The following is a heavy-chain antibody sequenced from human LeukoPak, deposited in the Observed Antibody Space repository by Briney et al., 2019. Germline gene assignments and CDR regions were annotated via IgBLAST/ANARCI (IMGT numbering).Heavy chain of an antibody. V-gene: IGHV3-23*01. J-gene: IGHJ4*02. CDR1: GFTFSSYA. CDR3: AKEPCYGSGSYLAPYYFDY. Sequence: PGGSLRLSCAASGFTFSSYAMSWVRQAPGKGLEWVSAISGSGGSTYYADSVKGRFTISRDNSKNTLYLQMNSLRAEDTAVYYCAKEPCYGSGSYLAPYYFDYWGQGTLVTVSS. CDR2: ISGSGGST. D-gene: IGHD3-10*01.